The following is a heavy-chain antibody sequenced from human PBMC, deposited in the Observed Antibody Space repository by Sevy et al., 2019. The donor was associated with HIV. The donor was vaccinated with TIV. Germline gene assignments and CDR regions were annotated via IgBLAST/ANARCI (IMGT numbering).Heavy chain of an antibody. V-gene: IGHV4-4*07. J-gene: IGHJ4*02. CDR2: IYTSGST. CDR3: AGGGRDYYDSSGYYTLVYYFDY. D-gene: IGHD3-22*01. Sequence: SEALSLTCTVSGGSISSYYWSWIRQPAGKGLEWIGRIYTSGSTNYNPSLKSRVTMSVDTSKNQFSLKLSSVTAADTAVYYCAGGGRDYYDSSGYYTLVYYFDYWGQGTLVTVSS. CDR1: GGSISSYY.